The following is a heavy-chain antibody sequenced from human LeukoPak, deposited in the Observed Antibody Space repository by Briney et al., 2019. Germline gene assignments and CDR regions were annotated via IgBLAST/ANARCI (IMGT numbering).Heavy chain of an antibody. V-gene: IGHV3-64*01. J-gene: IGHJ4*02. CDR1: EFTFGSYA. D-gene: IGHD3-22*01. CDR3: ARTALYQYDSSGYFDH. Sequence: GGSLRLSCEASEFTFGSYAMHWLRQAPGKGLEYVSAISSDGSDIYHINAVKGRFTISRDNSKNTLYLQMASLRAEDMAVYYCARTALYQYDSSGYFDHWGQGTLVTVSS. CDR2: ISSDGSDI.